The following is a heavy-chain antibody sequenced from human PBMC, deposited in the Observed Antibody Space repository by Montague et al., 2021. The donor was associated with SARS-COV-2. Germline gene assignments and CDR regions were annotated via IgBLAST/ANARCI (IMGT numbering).Heavy chain of an antibody. V-gene: IGHV3-21*01. CDR3: SRDKANPQGGLDV. CDR1: GFSFIHYN. Sequence: SLRLSCAGSGFSFIHYNINWVRQAPGKGLEWVSCISRSGSYIYYADSVRGRFTISRDNAKNSLFLEMSSLRADDTAVYYCSRDKANPQGGLDVWGQGTTVTVS. J-gene: IGHJ6*02. CDR2: ISRSGSYI. D-gene: IGHD4/OR15-4a*01.